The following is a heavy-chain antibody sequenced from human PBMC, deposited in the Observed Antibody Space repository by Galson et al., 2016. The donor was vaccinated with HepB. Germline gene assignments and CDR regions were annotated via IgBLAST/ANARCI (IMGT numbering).Heavy chain of an antibody. J-gene: IGHJ5*02. Sequence: SVKVSCKASGYTFTSYGISWVRHAPGQGLEWMGRISANNGNTNYAQKLQGRVTMTTDTSTSTVYMELRSLRSDDTAVYYCARTGGYDSSGYYYPDSWFDPWGQGTLVTVSS. V-gene: IGHV1-18*01. CDR3: ARTGGYDSSGYYYPDSWFDP. D-gene: IGHD3-22*01. CDR2: ISANNGNT. CDR1: GYTFTSYG.